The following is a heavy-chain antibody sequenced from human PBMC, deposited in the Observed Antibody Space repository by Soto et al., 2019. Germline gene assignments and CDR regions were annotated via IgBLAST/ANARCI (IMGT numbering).Heavy chain of an antibody. V-gene: IGHV3-21*01. CDR3: ARDLEDYYYMDV. CDR1: GFTFSSYS. CDR2: ISSSSSYI. J-gene: IGHJ6*03. Sequence: EVQLVESGGGLVKPGGSLRLSCAASGFTFSSYSMNWVRQAPGKGLEWVSSISSSSSYIDYADSVKGRFTISRDNAKNSLYLQMNSLRAEDTAVYYCARDLEDYYYMDVWGKGTTVTVSS.